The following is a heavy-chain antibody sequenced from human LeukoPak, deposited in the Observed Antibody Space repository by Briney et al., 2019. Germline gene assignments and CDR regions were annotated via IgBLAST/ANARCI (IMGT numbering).Heavy chain of an antibody. CDR3: ARGGYGGTPWDDAFDI. CDR1: GGTFSSYA. J-gene: IGHJ3*02. V-gene: IGHV1-69*13. CDR2: IIPIFGTA. Sequence: SVKVSCKASGGTFSSYAISWVRQAPGQGLEWMGGIIPIFGTANYAQKFQGRVTITADESTSTAYMELSSLRSEDTAVYYCARGGYGGTPWDDAFDIWGQGTMVTVSS. D-gene: IGHD4-23*01.